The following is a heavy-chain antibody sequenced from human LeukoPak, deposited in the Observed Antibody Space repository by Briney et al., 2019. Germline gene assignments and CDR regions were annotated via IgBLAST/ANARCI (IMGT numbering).Heavy chain of an antibody. Sequence: GGSLRLSCAGAGFTFSSYAMDWVRQAPGKGLEWVAVISYDGSNKYYADSVKGRFTISRDNSKNTLYLQMNSLRTEDTAVYYCATPYGGYVDYYFDYWGQGTLVTVSS. CDR1: GFTFSSYA. CDR2: ISYDGSNK. D-gene: IGHD5-12*01. J-gene: IGHJ4*02. CDR3: ATPYGGYVDYYFDY. V-gene: IGHV3-30-3*01.